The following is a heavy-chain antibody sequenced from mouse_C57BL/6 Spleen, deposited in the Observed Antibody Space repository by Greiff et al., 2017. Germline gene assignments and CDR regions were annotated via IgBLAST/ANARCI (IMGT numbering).Heavy chain of an antibody. J-gene: IGHJ1*03. CDR2: ISYDGSN. CDR1: GYSITSGYY. V-gene: IGHV3-6*01. CDR3: ARPIPPHWYFDV. Sequence: DVKLQESGPGLVKPSQSLSLTCSVTGYSITSGYYWNWIRQFPGNKLEWMGYISYDGSNNYNPSLKNRISITRDTSKNQFFLKLNSVTTEDTATYYCARPIPPHWYFDVWGTGTTVTVSS.